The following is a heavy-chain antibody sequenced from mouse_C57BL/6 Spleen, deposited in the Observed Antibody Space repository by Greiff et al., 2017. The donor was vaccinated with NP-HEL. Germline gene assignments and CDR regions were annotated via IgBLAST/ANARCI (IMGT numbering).Heavy chain of an antibody. Sequence: QVQLQQSGPELVKPGASVKISCKASGYAFSSSWMNWVKQRPGKGLEWIGRIYPGDGDTNYNGKFKGKATLTADKSSSTAYMQLSSLTSEDSAVYVCAREDGNPRYWYFDVWGTGTTVTVSS. V-gene: IGHV1-82*01. CDR1: GYAFSSSW. CDR2: IYPGDGDT. J-gene: IGHJ1*03. CDR3: AREDGNPRYWYFDV. D-gene: IGHD2-1*01.